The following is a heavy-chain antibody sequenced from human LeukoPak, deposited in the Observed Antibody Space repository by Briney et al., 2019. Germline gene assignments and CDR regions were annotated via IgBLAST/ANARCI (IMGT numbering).Heavy chain of an antibody. CDR2: ISWNSGSI. CDR3: ATHIDYSSGWYYFDY. J-gene: IGHJ4*02. D-gene: IGHD6-19*01. CDR1: GFTFDDYA. V-gene: IGHV3-9*01. Sequence: PGGSLRLSCAASGFTFDDYAMHWVRQAPGKGLEWVSGISWNSGSIGYADSVKGRFTISRDNAKNSLYLQMNSLRAEDTALYYCATHIDYSSGWYYFDYWGQGTLVTVSS.